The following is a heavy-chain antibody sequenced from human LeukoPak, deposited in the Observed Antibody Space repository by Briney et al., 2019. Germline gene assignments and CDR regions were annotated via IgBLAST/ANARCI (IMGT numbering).Heavy chain of an antibody. V-gene: IGHV3-30-3*01. CDR3: ARDDSSSEAFDI. CDR1: GFTFSNYA. Sequence: GGSLRLSCAASGFTFSNYAMHWVRQAPGKGLEWVAVISYDGTNKYYADSVKGRFTISRDNSKNTLYLQMNSLRAEDTAVYYCARDDSSSEAFDIWGQGTMVTVSS. J-gene: IGHJ3*02. CDR2: ISYDGTNK. D-gene: IGHD6-6*01.